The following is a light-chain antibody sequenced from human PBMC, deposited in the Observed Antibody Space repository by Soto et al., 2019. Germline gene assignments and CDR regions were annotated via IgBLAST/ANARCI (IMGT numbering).Light chain of an antibody. Sequence: QYALTQPASVSGSPGHSITISCTGTSSDVGGYNYVSWYQQHPGKAPKLMIYEVSNRPSGVSNRFSGSKSGNTASLTISGLQAEDEADYYRSSYTSSSTSVFGTGTKVTVL. CDR1: SSDVGGYNY. J-gene: IGLJ1*01. CDR3: SSYTSSSTSV. CDR2: EVS. V-gene: IGLV2-14*01.